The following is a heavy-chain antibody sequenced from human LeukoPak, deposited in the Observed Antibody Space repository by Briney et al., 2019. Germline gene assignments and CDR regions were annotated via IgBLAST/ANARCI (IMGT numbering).Heavy chain of an antibody. CDR3: ARAGSEQLSDDAFDI. V-gene: IGHV4-39*07. Sequence: PSETLSLTGTVSGGSISSSSYYWGWIRQPPGKGLEWIGSIYYSGSTYYNPSLKSRVTISVDTSKNQFSLKLSSVTAADTAVYYCARAGSEQLSDDAFDIWGQGTMVTVSS. CDR2: IYYSGST. CDR1: GGSISSSSYY. J-gene: IGHJ3*02. D-gene: IGHD6-6*01.